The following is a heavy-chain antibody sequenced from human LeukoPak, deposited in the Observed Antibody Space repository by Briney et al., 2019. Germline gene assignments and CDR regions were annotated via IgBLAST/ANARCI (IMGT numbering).Heavy chain of an antibody. J-gene: IGHJ5*02. CDR3: ARGGSSWKNWFDP. D-gene: IGHD6-13*01. V-gene: IGHV4-61*02. Sequence: SETLSLTCTVSGGSISSSSYYWSWLRQPAGKGLEWIGRIYISGNTNYNPSLRSRVTISLDTSKNQFSLNLTSVTAADTAIYYCARGGSSWKNWFDPWGQGTLVTVSS. CDR1: GGSISSSSYY. CDR2: IYISGNT.